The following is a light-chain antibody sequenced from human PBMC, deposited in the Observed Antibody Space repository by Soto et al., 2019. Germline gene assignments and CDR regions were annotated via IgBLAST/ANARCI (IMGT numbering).Light chain of an antibody. CDR3: PPRSSWPHT. J-gene: IGKJ1*01. V-gene: IGKV1-5*01. Sequence: ILVTHSRCTISVSVRDRVTITCLASQSISSWLAWYQQKPGIAPKLLIYDASSLESGVPSRFSGSGSGTEFTLTISSLEPEDFAVYYCPPRSSWPHTFGQGIKV. CDR2: DAS. CDR1: QSISSW.